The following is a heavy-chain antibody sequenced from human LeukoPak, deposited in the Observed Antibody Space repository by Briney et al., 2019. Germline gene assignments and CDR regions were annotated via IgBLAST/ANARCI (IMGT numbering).Heavy chain of an antibody. CDR3: ARRRYDFWSGYQTYGMDV. CDR2: IYPGDSDT. D-gene: IGHD3-3*01. V-gene: IGHV5-51*01. Sequence: GESLKISCKGSGYSFTSYWIGWVCQMPGKGLEWMGIIYPGDSDTRYSPSFQGQVTISADKSISTAYLQWSSLKASDTAMYYCARRRYDFWSGYQTYGMDVWGQGTTVTVSS. CDR1: GYSFTSYW. J-gene: IGHJ6*02.